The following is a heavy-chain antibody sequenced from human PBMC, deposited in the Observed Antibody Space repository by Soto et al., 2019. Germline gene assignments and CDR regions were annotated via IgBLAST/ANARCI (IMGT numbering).Heavy chain of an antibody. V-gene: IGHV3-53*01. J-gene: IGHJ3*02. D-gene: IGHD5-18*01. CDR2: IYRGGGT. CDR3: ARRDDSEAFDI. CDR1: GLSVSANY. Sequence: EIPLVESGGGLIQPGGSLRLICAASGLSVSANYMTWVRQVPGKGLEWLSIIYRGGGTYYADSLRGRAIISRDASKNMVFLQMSTLTVDDAGVYYCARRDDSEAFDIWGRGTVVNVSS.